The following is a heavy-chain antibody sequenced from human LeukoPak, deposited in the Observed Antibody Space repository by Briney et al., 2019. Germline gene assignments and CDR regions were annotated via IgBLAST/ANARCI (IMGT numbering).Heavy chain of an antibody. CDR1: GYIFTNYY. CDR3: ARGGTIVPAALDY. V-gene: IGHV1-2*02. CDR2: INPDSGGT. J-gene: IGHJ4*02. D-gene: IGHD2-2*01. Sequence: ASVKVSCKASGYIFTNYYMHWVRQAPGQGLEWMGWINPDSGGTNYAQKFQGRVTMTRDTSISTAYMELSRLRSDDTAVYYCARGGTIVPAALDYWGQGTLVTVSS.